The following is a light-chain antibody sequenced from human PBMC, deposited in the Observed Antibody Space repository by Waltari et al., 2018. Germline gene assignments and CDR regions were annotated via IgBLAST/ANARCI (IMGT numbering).Light chain of an antibody. CDR1: STNIGSNP. J-gene: IGLJ3*02. CDR2: TNN. V-gene: IGLV1-44*01. Sequence: QSVLTQSPSASGTPGQRVTIPCSGSSTNIGSNPVTWYKQVPGTARKLLISTNNQRPSGVPDRFSGSKSGTSASLAISGLQSEDEADYFCAAWDDSLNGWVFGGGTKLSVL. CDR3: AAWDDSLNGWV.